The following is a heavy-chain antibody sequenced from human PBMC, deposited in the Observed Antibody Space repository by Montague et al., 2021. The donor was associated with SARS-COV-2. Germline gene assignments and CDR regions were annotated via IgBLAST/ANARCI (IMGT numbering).Heavy chain of an antibody. J-gene: IGHJ4*02. V-gene: IGHV3-23*01. CDR3: AKSQYYYDSSAFSG. CDR2: ISGGGDNT. CDR1: GFTFSSYA. D-gene: IGHD3-22*01. Sequence: SRRLSCAASGFTFSSYAMSWVRQAPGKGLEWVSGISGGGDNTYYADSVKGRFTISRDDSKNTLYLQMNSLRAEDTAVYYCAKSQYYYDSSAFSGWGQGTLVTVSS.